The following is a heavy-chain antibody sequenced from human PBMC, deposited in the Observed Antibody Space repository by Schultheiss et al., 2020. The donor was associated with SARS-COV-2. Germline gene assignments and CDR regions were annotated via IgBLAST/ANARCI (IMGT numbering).Heavy chain of an antibody. CDR2: ISSSSSYI. CDR3: AKVGLGWLLPFFDY. CDR1: GFTFSSYS. Sequence: GGSLRLSCAASGFTFSSYSMNWVRQAPGKGLEWVSYISSSSSYIYYADSVKGRFTISRDNSKNTLYLQMNSLRAEDTAVYYCAKVGLGWLLPFFDYWGQGTLVTVSS. D-gene: IGHD3-22*01. J-gene: IGHJ4*02. V-gene: IGHV3-21*05.